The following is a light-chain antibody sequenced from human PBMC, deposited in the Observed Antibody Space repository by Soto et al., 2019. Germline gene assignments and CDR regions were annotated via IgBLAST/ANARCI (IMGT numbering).Light chain of an antibody. CDR2: SAS. CDR1: QALSNY. J-gene: IGKJ4*01. Sequence: DIQLTQSPAVLSSSVGDTVTLTCLASQALSNYLAWYKQKPGKAPDLLSYSASTLQSGVPSRFRGSGSETEFSLTIRALKPEDFATYYCQQLSRYPLTFGGGTKVDIK. V-gene: IGKV1-9*01. CDR3: QQLSRYPLT.